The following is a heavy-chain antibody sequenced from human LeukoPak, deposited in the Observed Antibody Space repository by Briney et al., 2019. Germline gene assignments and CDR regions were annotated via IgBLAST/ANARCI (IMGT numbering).Heavy chain of an antibody. CDR2: ISDGGRAT. CDR3: VKDRLESWSGFYFGVFDY. CDR1: GFTFRRYA. J-gene: IGHJ4*02. D-gene: IGHD3-3*01. Sequence: GGSLRLSCATSGFTFRRYAMSWVRQAPGKGLEWVSGISDGGRATYYADPVKGRFTTSRDNSKSTLYLQMNSLRAEDTAVYYCVKDRLESWSGFYFGVFDYWGQGALVTVAS. V-gene: IGHV3-23*01.